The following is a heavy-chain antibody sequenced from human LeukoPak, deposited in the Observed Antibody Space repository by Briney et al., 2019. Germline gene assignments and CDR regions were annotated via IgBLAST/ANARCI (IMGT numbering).Heavy chain of an antibody. CDR2: ISDGGGDT. V-gene: IGHV3-23*01. CDR3: AKGLDTAMVNSFDY. D-gene: IGHD5-18*01. J-gene: IGHJ4*02. Sequence: GGSLRLSCAVSGFTFQNYAMSWVRQAPGKGLGWVSSISDGGGDTYYADSVRGRFTISRDNSKNTLYLQMNSLRAEDTAVYYCAKGLDTAMVNSFDYWGQGTLVTVSS. CDR1: GFTFQNYA.